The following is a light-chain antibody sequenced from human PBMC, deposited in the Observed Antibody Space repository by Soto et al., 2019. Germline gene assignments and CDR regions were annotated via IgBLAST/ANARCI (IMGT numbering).Light chain of an antibody. V-gene: IGKV3-20*01. CDR3: QQYGTSRRT. CDR2: GAS. CDR1: QSVTSNY. J-gene: IGKJ2*01. Sequence: EIVLTQSPATLSLSPGERATLSCRVSQSVTSNYLAWYQQRPAQAPRLLIFGASNRATGIPDRFSGSGSGTDFTLIISRLEPEDFAVYYCQQYGTSRRTFGQGTKLEI.